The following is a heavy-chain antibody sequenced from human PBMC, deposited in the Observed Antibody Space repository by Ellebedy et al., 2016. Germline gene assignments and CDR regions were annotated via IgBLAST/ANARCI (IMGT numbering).Heavy chain of an antibody. V-gene: IGHV3-74*01. CDR2: INRDGRIT. J-gene: IGHJ5*02. D-gene: IGHD3-22*01. CDR3: AGYDSSGYNT. CDR1: GITFTIYA. Sequence: GESLKISCAASGITFTIYAMTWVRQAPGKGLEWVSRINRDGRITSYADSVRGRFTISRDNAKNTLYLQMNSLRAEDTAVYYCAGYDSSGYNTWGQGTLVTVSS.